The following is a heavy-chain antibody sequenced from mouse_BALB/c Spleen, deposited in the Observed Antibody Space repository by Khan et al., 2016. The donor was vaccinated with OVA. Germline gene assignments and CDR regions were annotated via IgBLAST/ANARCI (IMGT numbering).Heavy chain of an antibody. CDR3: ARAYYRYDSYYAMDY. CDR1: GFSLSRYN. D-gene: IGHD2-14*01. J-gene: IGHJ4*01. Sequence: VELVESGPGLVAPSQSLSITCTVSGFSLSRYNIHWVRQPPGKGLEWLGMIWGGGGTDYNSTLKSRLSISKDNSKNQVFLKMNSLQTDDTAMYFCARAYYRYDSYYAMDYWGQGTSVTVSS. V-gene: IGHV2-6-4*01. CDR2: IWGGGGT.